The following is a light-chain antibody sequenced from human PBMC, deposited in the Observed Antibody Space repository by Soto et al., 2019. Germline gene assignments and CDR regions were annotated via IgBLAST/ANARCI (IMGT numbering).Light chain of an antibody. CDR3: QQFSSYPLT. V-gene: IGKV3-11*01. Sequence: EFVLTQSPGTLALSRGERATLSCRASQRVSSFLAWYQQKPGQAPRLLIYDASNRATGIPARFSGGGSGTDFTLTISRLEPEDFAVYYCQQFSSYPLTFGGGTKVDIK. CDR2: DAS. CDR1: QRVSSF. J-gene: IGKJ4*01.